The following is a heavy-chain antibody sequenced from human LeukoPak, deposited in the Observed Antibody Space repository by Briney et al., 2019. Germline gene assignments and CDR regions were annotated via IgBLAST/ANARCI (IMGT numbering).Heavy chain of an antibody. CDR2: IYYSGST. CDR1: GGSISSGGYY. CDR3: ARLVREMATPRPDY. D-gene: IGHD5-24*01. J-gene: IGHJ4*02. V-gene: IGHV4-31*03. Sequence: SETLSLTCTVSGGSISSGGYYWSWIRQHPGKGLEWIVYIYYSGSTYYNPSLKSRVTISVDTSKNQISLKLSSVTAADTAVYYCARLVREMATPRPDYWGQGTLVTVSS.